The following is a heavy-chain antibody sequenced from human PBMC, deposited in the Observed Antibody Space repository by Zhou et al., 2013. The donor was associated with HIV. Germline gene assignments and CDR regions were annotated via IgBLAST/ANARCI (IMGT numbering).Heavy chain of an antibody. V-gene: IGHV1-69*05. Sequence: QVQLEQSGAEVKKPGSSVRVSCKASGGTFSSYAISWVRQAPGQGLEWMGGIIPIFGTANYAQKFQGRVTITTDESTSTAYMELSSLRSEDTAVYYCATYLRFLGRPGYYYYYMDVWGKGTTVTVSS. J-gene: IGHJ6*03. CDR3: ATYLRFLGRPGYYYYYMDV. D-gene: IGHD3-3*01. CDR2: IIPIFGTA. CDR1: GGTFSSYA.